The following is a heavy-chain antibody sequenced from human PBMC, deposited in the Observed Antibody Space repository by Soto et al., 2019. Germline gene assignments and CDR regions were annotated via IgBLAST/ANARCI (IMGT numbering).Heavy chain of an antibody. D-gene: IGHD1-1*01. J-gene: IGHJ6*03. V-gene: IGHV4-39*01. CDR3: ARQGNDDYHYYYMDV. Sequence: SETLSLTCSVSGDSISISSYYWGWVRQPPGKGLEWIGSIHYSGSTHYNPSLQSRVTTSGDASKKQFSLKLGSVTAADTAMYYCARQGNDDYHYYYMDVWGKGTTVTVSS. CDR2: IHYSGST. CDR1: GDSISISSYY.